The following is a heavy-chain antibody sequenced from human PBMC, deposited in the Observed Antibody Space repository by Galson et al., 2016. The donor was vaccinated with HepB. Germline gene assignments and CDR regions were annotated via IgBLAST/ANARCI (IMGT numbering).Heavy chain of an antibody. J-gene: IGHJ4*02. CDR3: ARDPPRWGDYHSSGSFDH. V-gene: IGHV3-66*01. CDR2: ISSGGRT. Sequence: SLRLSCAASGFTVSGNDMSWVRQAPGKGLEWVSLISSGGRTHYADSVKGRFTTSRDNSKNTLYLQLNSLRAEDTAVYYCARDPPRWGDYHSSGSFDHWGQGTLVTVSS. D-gene: IGHD3-22*01. CDR1: GFTVSGND.